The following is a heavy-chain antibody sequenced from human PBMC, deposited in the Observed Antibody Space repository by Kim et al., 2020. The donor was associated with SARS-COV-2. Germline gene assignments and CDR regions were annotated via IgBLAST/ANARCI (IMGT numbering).Heavy chain of an antibody. Sequence: GGSLRLSCAASGFTFSKAWMNWVRQAPGKGLEWVGRIKSKGDGGTTDYAAAVKGRFTVSRDDSKNTMYLQMNSLKTEDTAVYYCITRQLSRDWPTVDSWGQRTLVTASS. V-gene: IGHV3-15*01. CDR3: ITRQLSRDWPTVDS. CDR2: IKSKGDGGTT. D-gene: IGHD6-19*01. CDR1: GFTFSKAW. J-gene: IGHJ4*02.